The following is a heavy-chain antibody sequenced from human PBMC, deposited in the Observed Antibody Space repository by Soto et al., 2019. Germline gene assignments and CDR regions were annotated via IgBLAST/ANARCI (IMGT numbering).Heavy chain of an antibody. Sequence: QLQLQESGPGLVKPSETLSLTCTVSGGSISSSSYYWGWIRQPPGKGLEWIGSIYYSGSTYYNPSLKSRVTISVDTSKNQFSLKLSSVTAADTAVYYCARQSGLLHIVGEYYYGMDVWGQGTTVTVSS. CDR2: IYYSGST. V-gene: IGHV4-39*01. D-gene: IGHD2-15*01. CDR1: GGSISSSSYY. CDR3: ARQSGLLHIVGEYYYGMDV. J-gene: IGHJ6*02.